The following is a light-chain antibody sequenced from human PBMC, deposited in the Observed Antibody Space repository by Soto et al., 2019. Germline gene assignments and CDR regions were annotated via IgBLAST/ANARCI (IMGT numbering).Light chain of an antibody. CDR3: QQYNNLRT. Sequence: EIVMTQSPATLSVSPGERATLSCRASQSVSSNLAWYQQKPGQAPRLLIYGASTKATGIPARFSGSGSGTEFTLTNSSLQSEDFAVYYCQQYNNLRTFGQGNKLEIK. V-gene: IGKV3-15*01. CDR2: GAS. J-gene: IGKJ2*01. CDR1: QSVSSN.